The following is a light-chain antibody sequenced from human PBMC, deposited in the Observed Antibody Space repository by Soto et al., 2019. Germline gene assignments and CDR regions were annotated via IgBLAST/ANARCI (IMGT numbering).Light chain of an antibody. V-gene: IGKV2-28*01. CDR3: VQTLQTFT. J-gene: IGKJ4*01. CDR1: QSLLDSNGHNC. CDR2: WGF. Sequence: DIVMTQSPLSLPVTPGEPASISCRSSQSLLDSNGHNCLDWYLQKPGQSPQLLIYWGFNRAAGVPDRFSGSGSDTYFTLKISRVEAEGARVYYCVQTLQTFTFGGRTRVEIK.